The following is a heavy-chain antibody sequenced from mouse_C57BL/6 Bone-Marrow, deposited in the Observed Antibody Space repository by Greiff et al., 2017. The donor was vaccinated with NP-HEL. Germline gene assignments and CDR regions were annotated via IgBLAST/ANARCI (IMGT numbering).Heavy chain of an antibody. V-gene: IGHV1-84*01. CDR1: GYTFTDYY. Sequence: VQLKESGPELVKPGASVKISCKASGYTFTDYYINWVKQRPGQGLEWIGWIYPGSGNTKYNEKFKGKATLTVDTSSSTAYMQLSSLTSEDSAVYFCARSPFYYDYDVWFAYWGQGTLVTVSA. CDR3: ARSPFYYDYDVWFAY. D-gene: IGHD2-4*01. CDR2: IYPGSGNT. J-gene: IGHJ3*01.